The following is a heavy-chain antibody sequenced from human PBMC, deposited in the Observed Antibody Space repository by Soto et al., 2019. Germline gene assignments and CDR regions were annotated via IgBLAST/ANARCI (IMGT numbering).Heavy chain of an antibody. CDR1: GYSFTTYG. CDR3: ARGKVGTRCPYGVDV. Sequence: QVQFVQSEPEVKKPGASVKVSCKASGYSFTTYGIHWVRQAPGQGLEWIGWIKGGNGNTFYAQKFEDRVTITRDTAATAATVEVSGLTSQYTAVYYWARGKVGTRCPYGVDVWGHGTTGTVSS. J-gene: IGHJ6*02. D-gene: IGHD1-7*01. CDR2: IKGGNGNT. V-gene: IGHV1-3*01.